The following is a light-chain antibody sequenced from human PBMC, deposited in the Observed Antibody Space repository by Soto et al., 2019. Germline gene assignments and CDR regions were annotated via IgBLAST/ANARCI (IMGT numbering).Light chain of an antibody. V-gene: IGLV1-44*01. CDR2: GNN. J-gene: IGLJ2*01. CDR1: NSNIGSNH. Sequence: QYVLTQPPSASGTPGQRVAISCSGSNSNIGSNHVNWYQQLPGTAPKLLIYGNNQRPSGVPDRFSGSRSGTSASLAISGLQSEDEADYYCAAWDDSLNGHVVFGGGTKVTVL. CDR3: AAWDDSLNGHVV.